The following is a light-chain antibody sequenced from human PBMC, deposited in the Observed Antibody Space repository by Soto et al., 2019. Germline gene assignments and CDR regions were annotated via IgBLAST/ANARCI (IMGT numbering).Light chain of an antibody. CDR1: QSLNSW. Sequence: DIPMTQSPSTLSASIGDRVTITCRASQSLNSWLAWYQQKPGKAPKLLIYKASNLESGVPSRFSGSGSETEFTLTISRLQPDDYATYYCQQYIDYFTFGGGTTVEIK. J-gene: IGKJ4*01. CDR3: QQYIDYFT. V-gene: IGKV1-5*03. CDR2: KAS.